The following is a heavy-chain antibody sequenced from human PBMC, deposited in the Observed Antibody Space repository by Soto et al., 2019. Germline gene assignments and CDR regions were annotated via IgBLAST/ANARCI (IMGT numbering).Heavy chain of an antibody. J-gene: IGHJ3*02. CDR1: GFTFSSYW. V-gene: IGHV3-74*01. D-gene: IGHD6-13*01. CDR3: ADAYGYDDAFDI. Sequence: GGSLRLSCAASGFTFSSYWMHWVRQAPGKGLVWVSRINSDGSSTSYADSVKGRFTISRDNAKNTLYLQMNSLRAEDTAVYYCADAYGYDDAFDIWGQGTMVTVSS. CDR2: INSDGSST.